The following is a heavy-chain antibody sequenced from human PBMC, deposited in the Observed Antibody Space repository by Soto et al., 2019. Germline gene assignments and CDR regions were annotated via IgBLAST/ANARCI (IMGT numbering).Heavy chain of an antibody. D-gene: IGHD3-16*02. J-gene: IGHJ6*03. CDR3: AIVISSYTFHAGAHYYYMDV. CDR1: GYTFTSYY. CDR2: INPSGGST. V-gene: IGHV1-46*03. Sequence: ASVKVSCKASGYTFTSYYMHWVRQAPGQGLEWMGIINPSGGSTGYAQKFQGRVTMTRDTSTSTVYMELSSLRSEDTAVYYCAIVISSYTFHAGAHYYYMDVWGKGTRVTVSS.